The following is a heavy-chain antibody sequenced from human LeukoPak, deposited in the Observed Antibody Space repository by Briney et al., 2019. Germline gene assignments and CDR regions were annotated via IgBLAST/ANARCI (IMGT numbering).Heavy chain of an antibody. CDR1: GGSISSSSYY. D-gene: IGHD3-3*01. V-gene: IGHV4-39*07. CDR2: IYHSGST. CDR3: ASYDFWSGRGFDI. Sequence: KPSETLSLTCTVSGGSISSSSYYWGWIRQPPGKGLEWIGSIYHSGSTYYNPSLKSRVTISVDTSKNQFSLKLSSVTAADTAVYYCASYDFWSGRGFDIRGQGTMVTVSS. J-gene: IGHJ3*02.